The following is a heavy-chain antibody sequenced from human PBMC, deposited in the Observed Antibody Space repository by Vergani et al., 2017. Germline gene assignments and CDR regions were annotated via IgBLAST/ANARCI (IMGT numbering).Heavy chain of an antibody. D-gene: IGHD6-13*01. V-gene: IGHV1-8*01. CDR3: AREAAGIAAAGGGFDY. Sequence: QVQLVQSGAEVKKPGASVKVSCKASGYTFTSYDINWVRQATGQGLEWMGWMNPNSGNTGYAQKFQGRVTMTRNTSISTAYMELSSLRSEDTAVYYCAREAAGIAAAGGGFDYWGQGTLVTVSS. CDR2: MNPNSGNT. CDR1: GYTFTSYD. J-gene: IGHJ4*02.